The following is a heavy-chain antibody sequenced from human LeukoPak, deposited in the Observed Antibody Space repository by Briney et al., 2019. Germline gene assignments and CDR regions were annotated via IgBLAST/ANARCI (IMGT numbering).Heavy chain of an antibody. D-gene: IGHD3-22*01. Sequence: GGSLRLSCAASGFTFSSYSMSWVRQAPGKGLEWVSSISSSSSYIYYADSVKGRFTISRDNAKNSLYLQMNSLRAEDTAVYYCARDHSLMHYDRSGYYYYWGQGTLVTVSS. CDR1: GFTFSSYS. J-gene: IGHJ4*02. CDR2: ISSSSSYI. CDR3: ARDHSLMHYDRSGYYYY. V-gene: IGHV3-21*01.